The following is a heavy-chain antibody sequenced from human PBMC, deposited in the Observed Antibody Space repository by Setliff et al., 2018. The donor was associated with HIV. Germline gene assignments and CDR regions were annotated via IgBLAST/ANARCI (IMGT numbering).Heavy chain of an antibody. CDR3: AKDSNWEPRQPKFFDS. CDR1: GFTFASYG. Sequence: GGSLRLSCAASGFTFASYGMHWVRQAPGKGLEWVTFVKYDGSSKYYADSVKGRFTISRDNSKNTLYLQMNSLRGEDTAVYYCAKDSNWEPRQPKFFDSWGQGTLVTVSS. CDR2: VKYDGSSK. J-gene: IGHJ4*02. D-gene: IGHD1-26*01. V-gene: IGHV3-30*02.